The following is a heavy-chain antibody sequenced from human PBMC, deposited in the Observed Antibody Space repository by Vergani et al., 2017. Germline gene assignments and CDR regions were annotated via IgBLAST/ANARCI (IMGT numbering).Heavy chain of an antibody. CDR2: ISHDRNKK. CDR1: GFTFSNYG. V-gene: IGHV3-30*18. J-gene: IGHJ6*03. CDR3: AKDPRLKEDYYYYYMDV. Sequence: QVQLVESGGSVVQPGRSLRLSCAASGFTFSNYGLHWVRQAPGQGLEWVAVISHDRNKKYYVDSVKGRFTISRDNSKNTLYLYMNSLRADDTAVYYCAKDPRLKEDYYYYYMDVWGKGTTVTVSS.